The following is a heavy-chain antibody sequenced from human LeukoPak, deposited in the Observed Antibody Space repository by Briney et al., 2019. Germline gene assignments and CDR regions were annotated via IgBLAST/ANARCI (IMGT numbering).Heavy chain of an antibody. CDR2: INPNSGGT. CDR1: GYTFTGYY. Sequence: ASVKVSCKASGYTFTGYYMHWVRQAPGQGLEWMGWINPNSGGTNHAQKFQGRVTMTRDTSISTAYMELSRLRSDDTAVYYCARDLGQLLSEGDPWGQGTLVTVSS. V-gene: IGHV1-2*02. J-gene: IGHJ5*02. D-gene: IGHD2-2*01. CDR3: ARDLGQLLSEGDP.